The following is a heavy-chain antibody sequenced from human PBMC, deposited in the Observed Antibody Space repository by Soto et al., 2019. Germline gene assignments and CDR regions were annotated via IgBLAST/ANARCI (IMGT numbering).Heavy chain of an antibody. D-gene: IGHD3-22*01. CDR2: IIPIFGTA. Sequence: ASVKVSCKASGGTFSSYAISWVRQAPGQGLEWMGGIIPIFGTANYAQKFQGRVTITADESTSTAYMELSSLRSEDTAVYYCATTATYYDSQVNPPDAFDIWGQGTMVTVSS. CDR1: GGTFSSYA. V-gene: IGHV1-69*13. J-gene: IGHJ3*02. CDR3: ATTATYYDSQVNPPDAFDI.